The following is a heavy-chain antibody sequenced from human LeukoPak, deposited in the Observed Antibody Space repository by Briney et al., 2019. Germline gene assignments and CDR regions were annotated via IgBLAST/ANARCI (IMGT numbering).Heavy chain of an antibody. J-gene: IGHJ4*02. Sequence: GGSLRLSCAASGFTFSSYWMHWVRQAPGKGLVWVSRINSDGSSTSYADSVKGRFTICRDNAKNTLYLQMNSLRAEDTAVYYCARSYYDSSALDYWGQGTLVTVSS. CDR2: INSDGSST. CDR1: GFTFSSYW. V-gene: IGHV3-74*01. D-gene: IGHD3-22*01. CDR3: ARSYYDSSALDY.